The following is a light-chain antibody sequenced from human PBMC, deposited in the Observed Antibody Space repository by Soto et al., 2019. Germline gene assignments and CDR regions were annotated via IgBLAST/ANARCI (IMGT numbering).Light chain of an antibody. V-gene: IGKV3-15*01. J-gene: IGKJ2*01. CDR2: GAS. Sequence: EIVMTQSPATLSVSPGERATLSCRASQSVSSNLAWYQQKPGQAPRLLIYGASTRATGIPARFSGSGSGTEFTLTISGLQSEDFAVYYCQQYNGWPPYTFGQGTKLEIK. CDR1: QSVSSN. CDR3: QQYNGWPPYT.